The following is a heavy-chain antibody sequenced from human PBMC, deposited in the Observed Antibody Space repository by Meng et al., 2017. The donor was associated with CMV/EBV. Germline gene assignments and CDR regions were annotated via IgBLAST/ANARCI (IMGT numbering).Heavy chain of an antibody. CDR1: GCTVSSYP. CDR3: ARDRVYSSIWLGSTETDYFHNGLDV. V-gene: IGHV1-69*04. D-gene: IGHD6-13*01. CDR2: IIPVVGIA. Sequence: SVKVSCKASGCTVSSYPIGWVRQAPGQGLEWMGRIIPVVGIANYAQKFQGRVTINEDKPRRTAYMELRSLRYDEPAVYYCARDRVYSSIWLGSTETDYFHNGLDVWGQGTAVTVSS. J-gene: IGHJ6*02.